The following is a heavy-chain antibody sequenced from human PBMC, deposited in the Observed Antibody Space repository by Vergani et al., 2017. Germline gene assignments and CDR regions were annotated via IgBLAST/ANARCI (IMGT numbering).Heavy chain of an antibody. D-gene: IGHD6-6*01. CDR3: ARDSYWRSSGGLWYY. CDR2: ISYDGSNK. V-gene: IGHV3-30-3*01. CDR1: GFTFSSYA. Sequence: QVQLVESGGGVVQPGRSLRLSCAASGFTFSSYAMHWVRQAPGKGLEWVAVISYDGSNKYYADSVKGRFTISRDNSKNTLYLQMNSLRAEDTAVYYCARDSYWRSSGGLWYYWGQGTLVTVSS. J-gene: IGHJ4*02.